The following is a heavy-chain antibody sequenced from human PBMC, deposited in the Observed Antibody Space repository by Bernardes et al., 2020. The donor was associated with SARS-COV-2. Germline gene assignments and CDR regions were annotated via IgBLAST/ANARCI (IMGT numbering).Heavy chain of an antibody. J-gene: IGHJ6*02. V-gene: IGHV3-23*01. CDR2: LSGSGCST. Sequence: GGSLRLSCAASGFPFISYSIGWVPQAPGEGLGWVSALSGSGCSTFYADSVKGRFTISRDNSKNTLYLQMNSLRAEDTAVYYCAKACGGGTCYSHHYYGMDVWGQGTTVTVSS. CDR1: GFPFISYS. D-gene: IGHD2-15*01. CDR3: AKACGGGTCYSHHYYGMDV.